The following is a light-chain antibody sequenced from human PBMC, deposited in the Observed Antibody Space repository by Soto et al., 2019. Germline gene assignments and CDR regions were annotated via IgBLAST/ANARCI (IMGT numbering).Light chain of an antibody. Sequence: EIVLTQSPATLSLSPGERATLSCRASQSVSSYLAWYQQKPGQAPRLLMYEASNRATGIPARFSGGGSGTDFTLTISSLEPGDFAVYYCQQRSDWPWTFGQGTKVEIK. CDR1: QSVSSY. V-gene: IGKV3-11*01. CDR2: EAS. J-gene: IGKJ1*01. CDR3: QQRSDWPWT.